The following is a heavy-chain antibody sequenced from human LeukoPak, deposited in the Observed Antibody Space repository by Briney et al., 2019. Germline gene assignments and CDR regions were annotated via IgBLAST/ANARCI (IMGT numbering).Heavy chain of an antibody. CDR1: GFTFSNYA. CDR3: AKPLFGSGTSFNTFFDS. CDR2: VNAVG. Sequence: PGGSLRLSCAASGFTFSNYAMTWVRQAPGKGLEWVSTVNAVGNYADSVEGRFTFSRDNSKNTLYLQMNSLSAEDTAVYYCAKPLFGSGTSFNTFFDSWGQGTLVTVSS. V-gene: IGHV3-23*01. J-gene: IGHJ4*02. D-gene: IGHD3-10*01.